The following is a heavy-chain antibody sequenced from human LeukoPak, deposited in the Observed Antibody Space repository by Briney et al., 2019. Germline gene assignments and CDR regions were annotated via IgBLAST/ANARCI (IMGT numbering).Heavy chain of an antibody. Sequence: PSETLSLTCAVYGGSFSGYYWSWIRQPPGKGLEWIGEINHSGSTNYNPSLKSRVTISVDTSKNQFSLKLSSVTAADTAVYYCAELGGFDYWGQGTLVTVSS. D-gene: IGHD3-10*01. CDR3: AELGGFDY. V-gene: IGHV4-34*01. J-gene: IGHJ4*02. CDR1: GGSFSGYY. CDR2: INHSGST.